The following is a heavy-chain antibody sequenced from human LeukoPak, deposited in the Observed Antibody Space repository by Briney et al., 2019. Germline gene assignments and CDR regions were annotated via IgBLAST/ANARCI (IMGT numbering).Heavy chain of an antibody. CDR3: ARVERLIAAAGYNWFDP. CDR1: GGSISSGGYY. D-gene: IGHD6-13*01. J-gene: IGHJ5*02. V-gene: IGHV4-31*03. Sequence: PSETLSVTCTVSGGSISSGGYYWSWIRQHPGKGLEWIGYIYYSGSTYYNPSLKSRVTISVDTSKNQFSLKLSSVTAADTAVYYCARVERLIAAAGYNWFDPWGQGTLVTVSS. CDR2: IYYSGST.